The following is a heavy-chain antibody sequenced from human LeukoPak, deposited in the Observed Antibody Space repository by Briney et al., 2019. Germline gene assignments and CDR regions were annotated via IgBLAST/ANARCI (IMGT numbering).Heavy chain of an antibody. CDR2: IIPIFGTA. CDR3: ARAELSYYYGSGSYLSDAFDI. J-gene: IGHJ3*02. V-gene: IGHV1-69*13. CDR1: GGTFSSYA. D-gene: IGHD3-10*01. Sequence: SVKVSCTASGGTFSSYAISWVRQAPGQGLEWMGGIIPIFGTANYAQKFQGRVTITADESRSTAYMELSSLRSEDTAVYYCARAELSYYYGSGSYLSDAFDIWGQGTMVTVSS.